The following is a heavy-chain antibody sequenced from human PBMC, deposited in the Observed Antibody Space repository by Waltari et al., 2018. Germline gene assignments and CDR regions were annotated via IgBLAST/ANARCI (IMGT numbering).Heavy chain of an antibody. V-gene: IGHV3-7*01. CDR1: GFTFSSYW. Sequence: EVQLVESGGGLVQPGGSLRLSCAASGFTFSSYWLSWVRQAPGKGLEWVANIKQDGREKYYVDSVKGRFTISRDNAKNSLYLQMNSLRAEDTAVYYCARDKGGVRFLEWSNWFDPWGQGTLVTVSS. J-gene: IGHJ5*02. CDR3: ARDKGGVRFLEWSNWFDP. D-gene: IGHD3-3*01. CDR2: IKQDGREK.